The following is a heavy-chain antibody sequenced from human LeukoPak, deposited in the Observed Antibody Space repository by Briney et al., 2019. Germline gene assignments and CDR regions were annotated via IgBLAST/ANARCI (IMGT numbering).Heavy chain of an antibody. Sequence: GGSLRLSCAASGFTVTSYVMSWVRQAPRKGLEWVSTISDSDVSPFYADSVKGRFTISRDTSQNTLYLQMNSLRADDTAIYFCAKSHSARDAYFAYSGQGAL. D-gene: IGHD4-11*01. J-gene: IGHJ4*02. CDR1: GFTVTSYV. CDR3: AKSHSARDAYFAY. CDR2: ISDSDVSP. V-gene: IGHV3-23*01.